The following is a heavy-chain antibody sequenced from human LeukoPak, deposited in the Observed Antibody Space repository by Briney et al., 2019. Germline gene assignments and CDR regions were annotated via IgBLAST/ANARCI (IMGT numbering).Heavy chain of an antibody. D-gene: IGHD3-10*01. V-gene: IGHV4-4*07. CDR2: IYSSGSS. J-gene: IGHJ6*02. Sequence: PSETLSLTCTVSGGSISSDYWTWIRQPAGKGLEWIGRIYSSGSSNYNPSLKSRVTMSLDTSKNHFSLKLSSVTAADTAVYYCATSHGFREGYYYYGMDVWGQGTSVTVS. CDR3: ATSHGFREGYYYYGMDV. CDR1: GGSISSDY.